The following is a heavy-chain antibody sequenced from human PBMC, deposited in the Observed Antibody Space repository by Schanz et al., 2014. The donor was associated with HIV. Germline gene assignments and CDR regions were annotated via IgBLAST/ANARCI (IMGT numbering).Heavy chain of an antibody. CDR2: IKEDGSEK. D-gene: IGHD3-9*01. J-gene: IGHJ4*02. Sequence: VQLVESGGGVVQPGGSLSLSCTASGFPFRSYWMSWVRQAPGKGLEWVANIKEDGSEKYYVDPVKGRFTISRDNAKNSLYLQMNSLRGEDTALYYCAKDAARIYYDILTGPFDSWGQGTLVTVSS. V-gene: IGHV3-7*03. CDR3: AKDAARIYYDILTGPFDS. CDR1: GFPFRSYW.